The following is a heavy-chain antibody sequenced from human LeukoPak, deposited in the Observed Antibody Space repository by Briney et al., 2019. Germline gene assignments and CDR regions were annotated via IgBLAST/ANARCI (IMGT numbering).Heavy chain of an antibody. D-gene: IGHD3-16*01. CDR3: AKVTDY. Sequence: PGGFLRLSCAASGFTFSSYGMHWVRQAPGKGLEWVAFIRYDGSNKYYADSVKGRFTISRDNSKNTLYLQMNSLRAEDTAVYYCAKVTDYWGQGTLVTVSS. CDR2: IRYDGSNK. V-gene: IGHV3-30*02. J-gene: IGHJ4*02. CDR1: GFTFSSYG.